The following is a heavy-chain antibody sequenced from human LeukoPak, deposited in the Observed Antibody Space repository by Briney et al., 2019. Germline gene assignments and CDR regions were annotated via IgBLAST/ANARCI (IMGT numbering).Heavy chain of an antibody. D-gene: IGHD3-16*01. Sequence: ASVKVSCKASGYTFTGYYMHWVRQAPGQGLEWMGWINPNSGGTNYAQKFQGRVTMTRDTSISTAYMELSSLRSDDTAVYYCARVSPHRKMSYGNQNWFDTWGQGTLVTVSS. CDR1: GYTFTGYY. J-gene: IGHJ5*02. CDR2: INPNSGGT. V-gene: IGHV1-2*02. CDR3: ARVSPHRKMSYGNQNWFDT.